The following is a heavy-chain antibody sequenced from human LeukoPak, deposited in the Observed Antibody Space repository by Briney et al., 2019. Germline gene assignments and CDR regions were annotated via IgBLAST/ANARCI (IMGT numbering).Heavy chain of an antibody. D-gene: IGHD4-23*01. CDR2: IKQDGSEK. CDR3: ARQLNNDGGWSDAFDI. Sequence: GGSLRLSCAASGFTFSSYWMSWVRQAPGKGLEWVANIKQDGSEKYYVDPVKGRFTLSRDNAKNSLYLQMNSLRAEDTAVYYCARQLNNDGGWSDAFDIWGQGTMVTVSS. J-gene: IGHJ3*02. CDR1: GFTFSSYW. V-gene: IGHV3-7*01.